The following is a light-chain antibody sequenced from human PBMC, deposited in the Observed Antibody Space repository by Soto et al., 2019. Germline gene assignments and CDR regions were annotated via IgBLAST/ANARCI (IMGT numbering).Light chain of an antibody. CDR1: QSLLHTNGYNY. CDR3: MQALQTPWT. Sequence: DVVMTQSPLSLPVTPGEPASISCRSSQSLLHTNGYNYLHWYLQKPGQSPQFLIYVGSNRASGVPDRVSGSGSGTDFTLKISEVETEDVGVYYCMQALQTPWTFGQGTKVEIK. CDR2: VGS. V-gene: IGKV2-28*01. J-gene: IGKJ1*01.